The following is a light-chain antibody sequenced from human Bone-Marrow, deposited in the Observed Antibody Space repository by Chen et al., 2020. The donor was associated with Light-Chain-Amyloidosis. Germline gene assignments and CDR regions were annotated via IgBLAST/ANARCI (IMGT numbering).Light chain of an antibody. Sequence: SYELTQPPSVSVSPGQTASITCSGDKLGDKYACWYQQKPGQSPVLVIYQDSKRPSGIPERFSGSNSGNTATLTISGTQGMDEADYYCQEWDSSTVVFGGGTKLTVL. V-gene: IGLV3-1*01. J-gene: IGLJ2*01. CDR3: QEWDSSTVV. CDR2: QDS. CDR1: KLGDKY.